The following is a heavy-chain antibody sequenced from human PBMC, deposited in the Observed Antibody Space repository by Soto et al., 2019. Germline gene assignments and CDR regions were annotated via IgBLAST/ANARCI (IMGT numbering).Heavy chain of an antibody. Sequence: QVQLVQSGAEVKKPGASVKVSCKASGYTFTSYGISWVRQAPGQGLEWMGWISAYSGSTNYAQKLQGRVTMTTDTSTSTASMELRSLRSADTAVYYCARSIAAAVDFDYWGQGTLVTVSS. D-gene: IGHD6-13*01. J-gene: IGHJ4*02. CDR3: ARSIAAAVDFDY. CDR1: GYTFTSYG. CDR2: ISAYSGST. V-gene: IGHV1-18*01.